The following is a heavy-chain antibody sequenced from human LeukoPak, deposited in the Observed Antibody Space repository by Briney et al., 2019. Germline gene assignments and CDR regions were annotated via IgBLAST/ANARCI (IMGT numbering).Heavy chain of an antibody. Sequence: GGSLRLSCAASGFTFSSYWMHWVRQAPGKGLVWVSRINSDGSTTNYADSVKGRFTISRDNAENTLYLQMNSLRVEDTAVYYCARRVSATRWFDPWGQGTLVTFSS. V-gene: IGHV3-74*01. CDR3: ARRVSATRWFDP. CDR2: INSDGSTT. CDR1: GFTFSSYW. J-gene: IGHJ5*02. D-gene: IGHD2-15*01.